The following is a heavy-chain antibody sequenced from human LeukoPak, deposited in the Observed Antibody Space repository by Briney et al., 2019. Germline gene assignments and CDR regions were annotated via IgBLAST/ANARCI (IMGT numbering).Heavy chain of an antibody. Sequence: SETLSLTCTVSGGSISSYYWSWVRQPAGKGLEWIGRIYNSGSTNYNPSLKRRVTISVDKSKTQFSLKLSSVTAADTAVYYCARDGNYLDYWGQGTLVTVSS. CDR2: IYNSGST. D-gene: IGHD2-15*01. CDR1: GGSISSYY. J-gene: IGHJ4*02. V-gene: IGHV4-4*07. CDR3: ARDGNYLDY.